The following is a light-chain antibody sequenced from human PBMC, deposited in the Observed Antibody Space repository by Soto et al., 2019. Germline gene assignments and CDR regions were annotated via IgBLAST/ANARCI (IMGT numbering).Light chain of an antibody. CDR2: DAS. J-gene: IGKJ4*01. V-gene: IGKV3D-15*01. Sequence: EIVMTQSPATLSVSPGERATLSCRAGQGVTTNFAWYQQKPGQAPRLLIYDASNRANGIPARFTGSGSGTDFTLTISSLEPEDFAVYYCQQYNSWPLTFGGGTKVDIK. CDR3: QQYNSWPLT. CDR1: QGVTTN.